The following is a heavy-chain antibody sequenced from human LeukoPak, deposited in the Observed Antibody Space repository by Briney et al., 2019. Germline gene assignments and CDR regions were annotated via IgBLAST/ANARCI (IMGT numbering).Heavy chain of an antibody. J-gene: IGHJ5*02. CDR3: ARDGYYGSGSYSNWFDP. CDR2: IKQDGSEK. CDR1: GFTFSSYW. D-gene: IGHD3-10*01. V-gene: IGHV3-7*01. Sequence: GGSLRLSCAASGFTFSSYWMSWVRQAPGKGLEWVANIKQDGSEKYYVDSVKGRFTISRDNAKNSLYLQMNSLRAEDTAVYYCARDGYYGSGSYSNWFDPWGQGTLVTVSS.